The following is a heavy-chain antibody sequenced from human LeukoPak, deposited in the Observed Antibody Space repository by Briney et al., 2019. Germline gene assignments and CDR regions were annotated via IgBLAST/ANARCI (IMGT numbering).Heavy chain of an antibody. CDR2: IQYDGSNQ. J-gene: IGHJ4*02. D-gene: IGHD6-19*01. Sequence: AGGSLRLSCAASGFSFSDYGMHWVRQAPGKGLEWVAFIQYDGSNQFYADSVKGRFTISRDNSKNTLYLQMNSLRAEDTAVYYCAKEKRGFLAVAGTGRLDDYWGQGTLVTVSS. CDR1: GFSFSDYG. CDR3: AKEKRGFLAVAGTGRLDDY. V-gene: IGHV3-30*02.